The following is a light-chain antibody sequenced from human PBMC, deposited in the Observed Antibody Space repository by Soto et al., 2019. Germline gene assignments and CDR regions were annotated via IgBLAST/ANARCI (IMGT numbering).Light chain of an antibody. J-gene: IGLJ2*01. CDR1: NSDVGGYNY. V-gene: IGLV2-14*01. CDR2: EVT. CDR3: SSYTSSNTLI. Sequence: QSALTQPASVSGSPGQSITISCTGTNSDVGGYNYVSWFQQSPGKAPKVMIYEVTNRPSGVSNRFSGSKSGNTVSLTISGLQAEDEADYYCSSYTSSNTLIFGGGTKLTVL.